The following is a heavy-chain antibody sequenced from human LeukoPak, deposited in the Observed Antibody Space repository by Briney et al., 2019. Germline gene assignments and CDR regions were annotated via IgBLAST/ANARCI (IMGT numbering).Heavy chain of an antibody. CDR2: FNHETDGGTT. CDR1: GFTFSSYA. J-gene: IGHJ4*02. D-gene: IGHD3-22*01. Sequence: GGSLRLSCAASGFTFSSYAMHWVRQAPGKGLEWVGRFNHETDGGTTDYAAPVKGRFTISRDDSKNTLYLQMNSLTTEDTAVYYCTTSLSSGYYIDYWGQGTLVTVSS. CDR3: TTSLSSGYYIDY. V-gene: IGHV3-15*01.